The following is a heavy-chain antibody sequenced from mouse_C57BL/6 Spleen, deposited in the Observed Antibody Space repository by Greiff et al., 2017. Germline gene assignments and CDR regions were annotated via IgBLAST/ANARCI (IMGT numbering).Heavy chain of an antibody. CDR2: IDPSDSDT. J-gene: IGHJ2*01. CDR3: AKKSSYYFDY. Sequence: QVQLQQPGAELVRPGSSVKLSCKASGYTFTSYWMHWVKQRPIQGLEWIGNIDPSDSDTHYNQKFKDKATLTVDKSSSTAYMQLSSLTSEDSAVYYCAKKSSYYFDYWGQGTTLTVSS. V-gene: IGHV1-52*01. CDR1: GYTFTSYW.